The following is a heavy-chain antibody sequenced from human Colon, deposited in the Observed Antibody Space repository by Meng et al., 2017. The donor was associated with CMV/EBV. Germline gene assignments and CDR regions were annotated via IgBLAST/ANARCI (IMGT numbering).Heavy chain of an antibody. D-gene: IGHD5-24*01. CDR1: GGSISGYY. CDR3: ARDPEDGWAYFDY. Sequence: QGHLHASGPGLVKPAETLSSTCSVSGGSISGYYWNWIRQPAGKGLEWIGRMHTSGTTNYNPSLKSRVTVSLDTSKNQVSLKLTSVTAADTAVYYCARDPEDGWAYFDYWGQGALVTVSS. V-gene: IGHV4-4*07. CDR2: MHTSGTT. J-gene: IGHJ4*02.